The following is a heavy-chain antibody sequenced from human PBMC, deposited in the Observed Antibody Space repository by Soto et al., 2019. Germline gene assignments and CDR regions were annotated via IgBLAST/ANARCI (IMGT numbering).Heavy chain of an antibody. J-gene: IGHJ4*02. CDR3: AKMERTQLWLLVQN. D-gene: IGHD5-18*01. CDR2: ITYGGSI. Sequence: PSETLSLTCTVSGASITNDAFFWTWVRQHPEKGLEWLAYITYGGSIYYDPSLRSRLTVSIDKSKSQFSLNVRSVTAADTAVYYCAKMERTQLWLLVQNWGQGLLVT. V-gene: IGHV4-31*03. CDR1: GASITNDAFF.